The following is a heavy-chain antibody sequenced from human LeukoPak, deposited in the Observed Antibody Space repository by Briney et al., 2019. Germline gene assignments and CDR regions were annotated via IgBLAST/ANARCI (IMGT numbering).Heavy chain of an antibody. D-gene: IGHD3-16*02. V-gene: IGHV3-21*01. CDR2: ISSSSSYI. CDR1: GFTFSTYT. CDR3: ARSYDYVWGNYRYDFDS. J-gene: IGHJ4*02. Sequence: PGGSLRLSCAASGFTFSTYTMHWVRQAPGKGLEWVSSISSSSSYIYYTDSVMGRFTVSRDNAKNSLYLQMNSLRAEDTAVYYCARSYDYVWGNYRYDFDSWGQGTLVTVSS.